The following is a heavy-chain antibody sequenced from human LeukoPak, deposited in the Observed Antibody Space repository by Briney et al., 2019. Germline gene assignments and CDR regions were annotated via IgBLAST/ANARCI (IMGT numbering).Heavy chain of an antibody. CDR1: GGSFSGYY. D-gene: IGHD6-19*01. J-gene: IGHJ4*02. CDR2: INHRGST. CDR3: ARGLSSGWLY. Sequence: SETLSLTCAVYGGSFSGYYWSWIRQPPGKGLEWIGEINHRGSTNYNPSLKSRVTISVDTSKNQFSLKLSSVTAADTAVYYCARGLSSGWLYWGQGTLVTVSS. V-gene: IGHV4-34*01.